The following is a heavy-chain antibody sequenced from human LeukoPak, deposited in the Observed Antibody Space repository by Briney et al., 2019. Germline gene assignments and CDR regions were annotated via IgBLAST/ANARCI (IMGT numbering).Heavy chain of an antibody. V-gene: IGHV3-7*01. D-gene: IGHD1-26*01. Sequence: PGGSLRLSCAASGFTFSSYWMNWVRQAPGKGLEWVASMKQDGSEKYYVDSVKGRFTISGDNAKNSLYLQMNSLRAEDTAVYYRARSPGRYYYGMDVWGQGTTVTVSS. CDR2: MKQDGSEK. J-gene: IGHJ6*02. CDR3: ARSPGRYYYGMDV. CDR1: GFTFSSYW.